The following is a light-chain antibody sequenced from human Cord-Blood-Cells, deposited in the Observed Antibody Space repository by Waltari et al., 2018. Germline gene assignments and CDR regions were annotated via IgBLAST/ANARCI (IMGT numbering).Light chain of an antibody. J-gene: IGLJ3*02. V-gene: IGLV3-25*03. Sequence: SYELTPPPQWTVSPGQTARITCSGDAVPKQYAYWYQQKPGQAPVVVIYKERGRRSGIHERLSGASSGTTVTLTISGVQAEDEADYYCQSADSSGTWVFGGGTKLTVL. CDR3: QSADSSGTWV. CDR2: KER. CDR1: AVPKQY.